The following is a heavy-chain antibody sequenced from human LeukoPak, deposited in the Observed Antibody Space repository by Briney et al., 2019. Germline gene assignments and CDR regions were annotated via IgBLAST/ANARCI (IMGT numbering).Heavy chain of an antibody. CDR2: IYYSGST. J-gene: IGHJ4*02. D-gene: IGHD1-26*01. Sequence: SQTLSLTCTVSGGSISSGGYYWSWIRQHPGKGLEWIGYIYYSGSTYYNPSLKSRVTISVDTSKNQFSLKLSSVTAADTAVYYCARSGSYGGPFYYRGQGTLVTVSS. V-gene: IGHV4-31*03. CDR1: GGSISSGGYY. CDR3: ARSGSYGGPFYY.